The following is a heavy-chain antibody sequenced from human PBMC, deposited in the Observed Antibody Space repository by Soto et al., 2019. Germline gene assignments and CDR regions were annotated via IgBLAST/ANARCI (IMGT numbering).Heavy chain of an antibody. J-gene: IGHJ4*02. CDR2: IYSGGST. D-gene: IGHD5-12*01. CDR1: GFTVSSNY. CDR3: ARDRGDGYNDFDY. Sequence: GGSLRLSCAASGFTVSSNYMSWVRQAPGKGLEWVSVIYSGGSTYYADSVKGRFTISRDNSKNTLYLQMNSLRAEDTAVYYCARDRGDGYNDFDYWGQGTLVTVSS. V-gene: IGHV3-53*01.